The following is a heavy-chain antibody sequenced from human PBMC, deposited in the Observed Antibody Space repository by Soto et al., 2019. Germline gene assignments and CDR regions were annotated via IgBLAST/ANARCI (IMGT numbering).Heavy chain of an antibody. V-gene: IGHV4-59*01. D-gene: IGHD2-15*01. Sequence: SETLSLTCTVSGGSISPFYWSWVRQPPGKGLEWIGYLYYSGNTNYNPSLKSRVTISVDASKNQVPLRLTSVTAADTAVYYCARVGGVAARTFDYWGQGTVVTVSS. CDR2: LYYSGNT. CDR1: GGSISPFY. CDR3: ARVGGVAARTFDY. J-gene: IGHJ4*02.